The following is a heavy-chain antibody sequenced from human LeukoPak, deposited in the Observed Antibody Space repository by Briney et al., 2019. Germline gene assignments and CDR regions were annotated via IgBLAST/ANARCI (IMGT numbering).Heavy chain of an antibody. CDR1: GVSISSYY. CDR3: ARGGGVDQEIVVVPPKGWFDP. V-gene: IGHV4-59*12. CDR2: IYYSGST. Sequence: SETLSLTCTVSGVSISSYYWSWIRQPPGKGLEWIGYIYYSGSTNYNPSLKSRVTISVDRSKNQFSLKLSSVTAADTAVYYCARGGGVDQEIVVVPPKGWFDPWGQGTLVTVSS. J-gene: IGHJ5*02. D-gene: IGHD3-22*01.